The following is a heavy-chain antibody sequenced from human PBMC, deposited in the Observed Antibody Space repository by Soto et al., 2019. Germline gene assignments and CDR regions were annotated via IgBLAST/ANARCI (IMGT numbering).Heavy chain of an antibody. Sequence: QVQLQQWGAGLLKPSETLSLTCAVYGGSFSGYYWSWIRQPPGKGLGWIGEINHSGSTNYNPSLKSRVTISVDTSKNQFSLKLSSVTAADTAVYYCAKTMAMVRGVKGWFDPWGQGTLVTVSS. CDR1: GGSFSGYY. J-gene: IGHJ5*02. D-gene: IGHD3-10*01. V-gene: IGHV4-34*01. CDR2: INHSGST. CDR3: AKTMAMVRGVKGWFDP.